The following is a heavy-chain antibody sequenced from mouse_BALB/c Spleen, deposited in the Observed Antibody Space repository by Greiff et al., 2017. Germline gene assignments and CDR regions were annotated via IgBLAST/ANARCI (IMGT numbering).Heavy chain of an antibody. Sequence: VHVKQSGAELVKPGASVKLSCTASGFNIKDTYMHWVKQRPEQGLEWIGRIDPANGNTKYDPKFQGKATITADTSSNTAYLQLSSLTSEDTAVYYCARGDGNYGFAYWGQGTLVTVSA. V-gene: IGHV14-3*02. J-gene: IGHJ3*01. D-gene: IGHD2-1*01. CDR3: ARGDGNYGFAY. CDR1: GFNIKDTY. CDR2: IDPANGNT.